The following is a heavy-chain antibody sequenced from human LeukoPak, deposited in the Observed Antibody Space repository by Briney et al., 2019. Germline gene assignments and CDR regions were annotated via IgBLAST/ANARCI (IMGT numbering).Heavy chain of an antibody. V-gene: IGHV1-46*01. Sequence: VASVKVSCKASGYTFTSYYMHWVRQAPGQGLEWMGIINPSRGSTNCAQKFQGRVTMTRDMSTSTVYMELSSLRSEDTAVYYCARDPPASRGSGSYSSSYFDYWGQGTLVTVSS. J-gene: IGHJ4*02. CDR1: GYTFTSYY. D-gene: IGHD3-10*01. CDR3: ARDPPASRGSGSYSSSYFDY. CDR2: INPSRGST.